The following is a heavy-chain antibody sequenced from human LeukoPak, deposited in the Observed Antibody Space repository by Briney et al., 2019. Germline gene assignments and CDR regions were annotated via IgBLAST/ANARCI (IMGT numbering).Heavy chain of an antibody. D-gene: IGHD4-23*01. CDR3: ARNSLRAVKSPLGREYYYYGMDV. CDR2: IIPIFGPA. V-gene: IGHV1-69*01. J-gene: IGHJ6*02. CDR1: GGTFNSYA. Sequence: ASVEVSCKASGGTFNSYAIRWVRQDPGQGLEWMGGIIPIFGPANYPQKFQGRVTITADESTSTAYMELSSLRSEDTAVYYCARNSLRAVKSPLGREYYYYGMDVWGQGTTVTVSS.